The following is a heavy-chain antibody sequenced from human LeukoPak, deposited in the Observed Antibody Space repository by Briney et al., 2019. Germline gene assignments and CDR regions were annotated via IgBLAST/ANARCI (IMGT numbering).Heavy chain of an antibody. J-gene: IGHJ6*03. V-gene: IGHV3-48*03. D-gene: IGHD6-19*01. CDR3: ARDPYSGGYGAHYYYYMDV. CDR1: GFTFSSYE. Sequence: GGSLRLSCAASGFTFSSYEMNWVRQAPGKGLEWVSYISSSGSTIYYADSVKGRFTISRDNAKNSLYLQMDSLRAEDTAVYYCARDPYSGGYGAHYYYYMDVWGKGTTVTVSS. CDR2: ISSSGSTI.